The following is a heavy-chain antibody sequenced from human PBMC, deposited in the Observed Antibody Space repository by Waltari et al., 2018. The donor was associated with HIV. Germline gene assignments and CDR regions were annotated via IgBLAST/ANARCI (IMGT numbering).Heavy chain of an antibody. V-gene: IGHV3-7*01. J-gene: IGHJ5*02. CDR1: GFTFSSYW. CDR3: AVRRGSSWNNWFDP. Sequence: EVQLVESGGGLVQPGGSLRLSCAASGFTFSSYWMSWVRQAPGKGLEWVANIKQDGSEKYYVDSVKGRFTISRDNAKNSLYLQMNSLRAEDTAVYYCAVRRGSSWNNWFDPWGQGTLVTVSS. CDR2: IKQDGSEK. D-gene: IGHD6-13*01.